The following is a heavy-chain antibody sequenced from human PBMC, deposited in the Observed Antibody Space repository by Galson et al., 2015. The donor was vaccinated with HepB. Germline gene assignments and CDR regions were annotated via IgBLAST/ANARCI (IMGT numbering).Heavy chain of an antibody. D-gene: IGHD5-12*01. Sequence: PALVKPTQTLTLTCTFSGFSLTTGGVGVGWIRQPPGKALEWLALIYWDDDKRYSPSLKSRLTITGDASSNQVVLTMTNLDPLDTATYYCAHRLFHREYSGYTVAFDVWGLGTMVTVSS. CDR3: AHRLFHREYSGYTVAFDV. CDR2: IYWDDDK. V-gene: IGHV2-5*02. CDR1: GFSLTTGGVG. J-gene: IGHJ3*01.